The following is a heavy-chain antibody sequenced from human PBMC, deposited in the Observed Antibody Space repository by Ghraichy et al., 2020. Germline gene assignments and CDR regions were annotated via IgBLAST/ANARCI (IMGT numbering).Heavy chain of an antibody. J-gene: IGHJ4*02. Sequence: GGSLRLSCAASGSTFSSYGMHWVRQAPGKGLEWVAVISYDGSNKYYADSVKGRFTISRDNSKNTLYLQMNSLRAEDTAVYYCAKGGQEYYFDYWGQGTLVTVSS. CDR1: GSTFSSYG. CDR3: AKGGQEYYFDY. V-gene: IGHV3-30*18. D-gene: IGHD3-10*01. CDR2: ISYDGSNK.